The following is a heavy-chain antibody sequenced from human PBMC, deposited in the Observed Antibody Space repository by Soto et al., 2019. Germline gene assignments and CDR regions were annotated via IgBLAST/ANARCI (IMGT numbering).Heavy chain of an antibody. Sequence: HVQLVLSGDEVKKPGASVKVSCRASGYTFTNYYIHWVRQAPGQGLEWLGIINPTSGSTNYAQKFQGRVTLTMDTSTTTVYMELSGLRAEDTAIFYCARDLAAGDHWGQGTLVTVSS. J-gene: IGHJ4*02. D-gene: IGHD6-13*01. CDR1: GYTFTNYY. CDR3: ARDLAAGDH. CDR2: INPTSGST. V-gene: IGHV1-46*01.